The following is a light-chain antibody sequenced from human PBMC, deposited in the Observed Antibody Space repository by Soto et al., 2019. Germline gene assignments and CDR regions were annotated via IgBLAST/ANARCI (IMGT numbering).Light chain of an antibody. J-gene: IGKJ1*01. V-gene: IGKV1-39*01. CDR1: QSISHF. Sequence: DIQMTQSPPSLSASVGDRVTITCRASQSISHFLNWYQQKPGKAPKLLIYATSSLESGVPSRFSGGGSGTGFTLTISSLQPEDFATYYCQQSYSTPWTFGHGTKVEV. CDR2: ATS. CDR3: QQSYSTPWT.